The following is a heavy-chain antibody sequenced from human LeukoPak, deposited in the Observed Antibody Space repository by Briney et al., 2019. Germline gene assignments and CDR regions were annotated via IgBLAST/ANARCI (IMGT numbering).Heavy chain of an antibody. CDR1: GFTVSSNY. CDR3: ARVWYSSGWGDGEY. J-gene: IGHJ4*02. CDR2: IYSGGST. D-gene: IGHD6-19*01. Sequence: PGGSLRLSCAASGFTVSSNYMSWVRQAPGKGLEWVSVIYSGGSTYYADSVKGRFTTSRDNSKNTLYLQMNSLRAEDTAVYYCARVWYSSGWGDGEYWGQGTLVTVSS. V-gene: IGHV3-66*01.